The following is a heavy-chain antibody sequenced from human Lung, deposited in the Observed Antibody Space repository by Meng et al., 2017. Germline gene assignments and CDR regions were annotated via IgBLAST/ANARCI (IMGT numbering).Heavy chain of an antibody. V-gene: IGHV7-4-1*02. Sequence: QVQLGQAGSELKKPGASGKISCKASGYTFTTYAMNWVRQAPGQGLEWMGWINTDTRNPTYAQGFTGRFVFSLDTSVSTAYLQISSLMAEDTAIYYCARGDLGMSGYYYTVHWGQGTLVTVSS. CDR1: GYTFTTYA. CDR3: ARGDLGMSGYYYTVH. D-gene: IGHD3-22*01. CDR2: INTDTRNP. J-gene: IGHJ4*02.